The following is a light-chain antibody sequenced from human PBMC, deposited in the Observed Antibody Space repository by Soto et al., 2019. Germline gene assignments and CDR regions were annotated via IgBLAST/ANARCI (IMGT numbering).Light chain of an antibody. J-gene: IGLJ1*01. V-gene: IGLV2-8*01. Sequence: QSALTQPPSASGSPGQSVTISCTGTSSDVGGYNYVSWYQQHPGKAPKLMIYEVSKRPSGVPDRFSGSKSGNTASLTVSGLQAEDEADYYCSSYAGSNRVFVTGTKLTVL. CDR1: SSDVGGYNY. CDR2: EVS. CDR3: SSYAGSNRV.